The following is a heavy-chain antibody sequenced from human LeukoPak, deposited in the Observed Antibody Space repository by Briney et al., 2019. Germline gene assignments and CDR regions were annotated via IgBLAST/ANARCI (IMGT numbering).Heavy chain of an antibody. Sequence: PSETLSLTCAVYGGSFSGYYWSWIRQPPGKGLEWIGEINHSGSTNYNPSLKSRVTILVDTSKNQFSLKLNSVTAADTAVYYCATYSSGWYYFDYWGQGTLVTVSS. CDR2: INHSGST. CDR1: GGSFSGYY. V-gene: IGHV4-34*01. D-gene: IGHD6-19*01. J-gene: IGHJ4*02. CDR3: ATYSSGWYYFDY.